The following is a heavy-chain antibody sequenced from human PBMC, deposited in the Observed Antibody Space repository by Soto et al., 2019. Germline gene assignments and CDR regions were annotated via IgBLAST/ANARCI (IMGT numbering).Heavy chain of an antibody. CDR3: ARGYSYGAFDY. Sequence: SETLSLTCTVSGGSVSSGSYYWSWIRQPPGKGLECIGYIYYSGSTNYNPSLKSRVTISVDRSKNQFSLKLSSVTAADTAVYYCARGYSYGAFDYWGQGTLVTVSS. D-gene: IGHD5-18*01. V-gene: IGHV4-61*01. J-gene: IGHJ4*02. CDR2: IYYSGST. CDR1: GGSVSSGSYY.